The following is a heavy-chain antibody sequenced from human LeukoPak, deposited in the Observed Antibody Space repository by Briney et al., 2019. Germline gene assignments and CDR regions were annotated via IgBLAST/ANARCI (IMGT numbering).Heavy chain of an antibody. J-gene: IGHJ4*02. V-gene: IGHV4-59*01. CDR1: GFTFSSYA. Sequence: PGGSLRLSCAASGFTFSSYAMSWIRQPPGKGLEWIGYIYYTGSANYNPSLKSRVTISVDTSKSQFSLKLSSVTAADTAVYYCARAGSLGNCSGGSCYSPTLWGQGTLVTVSS. D-gene: IGHD2-15*01. CDR3: ARAGSLGNCSGGSCYSPTL. CDR2: IYYTGSA.